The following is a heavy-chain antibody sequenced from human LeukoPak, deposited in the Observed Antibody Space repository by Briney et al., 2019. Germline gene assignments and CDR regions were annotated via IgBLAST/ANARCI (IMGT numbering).Heavy chain of an antibody. V-gene: IGHV4-39*01. Sequence: SETRSLTCPASGGSITTTDFDWAWTRQPPGQGFEWIATTSSRGTAYYYPSRMSRVTISVDTSKNQFSLDVTSVTAAETGLFYCARFKGGTGFDYWGRGILVIVS. J-gene: IGHJ4*02. CDR1: GGSITTTDFD. D-gene: IGHD1-26*01. CDR2: TSSRGTA. CDR3: ARFKGGTGFDY.